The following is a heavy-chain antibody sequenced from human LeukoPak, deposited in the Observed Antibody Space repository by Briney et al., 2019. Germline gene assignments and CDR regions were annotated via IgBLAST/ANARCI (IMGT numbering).Heavy chain of an antibody. V-gene: IGHV5-51*01. D-gene: IGHD2-2*02. CDR1: GYSFIDYW. CDR3: ARLKTSYCSSSSCYNFDY. CDR2: IFTGDSDT. J-gene: IGHJ4*02. Sequence: GESLKISCRGSGYSFIDYWIGWVRQMPGKGLEWMGIIFTGDSDTRYSPSFQGQVTISTDKSISTAYLQWSSLKASDTAMYYCARLKTSYCSSSSCYNFDYWGQGTLVTVSS.